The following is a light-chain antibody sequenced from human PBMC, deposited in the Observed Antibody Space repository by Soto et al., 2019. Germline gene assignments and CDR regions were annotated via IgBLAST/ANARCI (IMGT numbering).Light chain of an antibody. V-gene: IGLV1-36*01. CDR2: YDD. J-gene: IGLJ1*01. Sequence: QSVPTQPPSVSEAPRQRVTISCSGSSSNIGNNAVNWYQQLPGKAPKLLIYYDDLLPSGVSDRFSGSKSGTSASLAISGLQSEDEADYYCAAWDDSLNGPRYVFGTGTKVTVL. CDR1: SSNIGNNA. CDR3: AAWDDSLNGPRYV.